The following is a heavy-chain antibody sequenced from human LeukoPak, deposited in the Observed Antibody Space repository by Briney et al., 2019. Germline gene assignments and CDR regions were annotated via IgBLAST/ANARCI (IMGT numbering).Heavy chain of an antibody. CDR3: ARLGESTTDFDY. D-gene: IGHD1-14*01. CDR1: GFTFSNYW. CDR2: INPDGSDK. V-gene: IGHV3-7*01. J-gene: IGHJ4*02. Sequence: PGGSLRLSCAASGFTFSNYWMSWVRQAPGKGLEWVANINPDGSDKYYVDSVKGRFTISRDNAKNSLYLQMNSLRAEDTAVYYCARLGESTTDFDYWGQGTLVTVSS.